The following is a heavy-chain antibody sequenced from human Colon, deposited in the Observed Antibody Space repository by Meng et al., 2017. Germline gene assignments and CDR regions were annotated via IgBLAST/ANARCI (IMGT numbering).Heavy chain of an antibody. D-gene: IGHD3-9*01. CDR3: ARGVDWAKSGNF. Sequence: QLQLRTWGARLLKPSETLSLTCAVYVGSFSDYYLTWIRQPPGKGLEWVGEIHPSGSTYYSPSLQSRVTITLDTSKNQFSLTLSSMTAADTAVYYCARGVDWAKSGNFWGQGTLVTVSS. CDR1: VGSFSDYY. CDR2: IHPSGST. J-gene: IGHJ4*02. V-gene: IGHV4-34*01.